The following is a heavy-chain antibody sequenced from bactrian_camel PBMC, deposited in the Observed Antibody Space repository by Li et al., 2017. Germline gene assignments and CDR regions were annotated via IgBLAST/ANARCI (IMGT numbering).Heavy chain of an antibody. V-gene: IGHV3S6*01. J-gene: IGHJ4*01. D-gene: IGHD4*01. CDR3: AARIWGPRYGVSWYTANIYDY. Sequence: HVQLVESGGGSVQAGGSLRLSCVASGYTYSTNCMAWFRQAPGKQREGVAGIYGDDGTTYYADSVKDRFTITQDIAKRTVYLQMNSLEPEDTAMYYCAARIWGPRYGVSWYTANIYDYWGQGTQVTVS. CDR1: GYTYSTNC. CDR2: IYGDDGTT.